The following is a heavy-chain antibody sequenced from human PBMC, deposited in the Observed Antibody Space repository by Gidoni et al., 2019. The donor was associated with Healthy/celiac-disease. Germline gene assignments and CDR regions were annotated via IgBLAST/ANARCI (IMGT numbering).Heavy chain of an antibody. J-gene: IGHJ4*02. D-gene: IGHD3-22*01. CDR1: GGSISSSSYY. CDR2: IYYSGST. CDR3: ATVTYYYDSSGGFDY. V-gene: IGHV4-39*01. Sequence: QLQLQESGPGLVKPSETRSLTCTVSGGSISSSSYYWGWIRQPPGKGLEWIGSIYYSGSTYYNPSLKSRVTISVDTSKNQFSLKLSSVTAADTAVYYCATVTYYYDSSGGFDYWGQGTLVTVSS.